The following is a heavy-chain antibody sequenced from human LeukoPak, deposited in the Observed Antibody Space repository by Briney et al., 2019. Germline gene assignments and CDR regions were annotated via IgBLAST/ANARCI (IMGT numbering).Heavy chain of an antibody. Sequence: SETLSLTCTVSGGSISSYYWSWIRQPPGKGLEWIGYIYYSGSTNYNPSLKSRVTISVDTSKNQFSLKLSSLTAADTAVYYCTTTVATSEDAFDIWGQGTMVTVSS. J-gene: IGHJ3*02. CDR2: IYYSGST. V-gene: IGHV4-59*08. CDR3: TTTVATSEDAFDI. CDR1: GGSISSYY. D-gene: IGHD5-12*01.